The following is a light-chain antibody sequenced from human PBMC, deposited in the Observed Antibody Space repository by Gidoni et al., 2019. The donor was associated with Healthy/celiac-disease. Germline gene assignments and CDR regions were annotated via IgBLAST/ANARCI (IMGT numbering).Light chain of an antibody. CDR3: KQYSSYSWT. J-gene: IGKJ1*01. V-gene: IGKV1-5*03. CDR2: KAS. CDR1: QSISSW. Sequence: TQMTPSPPTLSAFVGDRVTISCRASQSISSWLAQYQQKPGKAPKLLISKASTLESGVPSRFSGSGAGTEFALTISSLQPDDFATYYCKQYSSYSWTFGQGTKVEIK.